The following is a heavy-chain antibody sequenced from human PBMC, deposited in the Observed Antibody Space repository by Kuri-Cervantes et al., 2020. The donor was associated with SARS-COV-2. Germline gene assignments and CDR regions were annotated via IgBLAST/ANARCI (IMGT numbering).Heavy chain of an antibody. J-gene: IGHJ4*02. Sequence: GESLKISCAASGFTFSNYNMNWVRQAPGKGLEWVSSISSGGTYIYYADPVKGRFTISRDNAKNSLSLQLNSLRAEDTAVYYCARDLTPERYCSSTSCYTDYDFWSNYLVDYGGQGTLVTVS. V-gene: IGHV3-21*01. D-gene: IGHD2-2*02. CDR1: GFTFSNYN. CDR3: ARDLTPERYCSSTSCYTDYDFWSNYLVDY. CDR2: ISSGGTYI.